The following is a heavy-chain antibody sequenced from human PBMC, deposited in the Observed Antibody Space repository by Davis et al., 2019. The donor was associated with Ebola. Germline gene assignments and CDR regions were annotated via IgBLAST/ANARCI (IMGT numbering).Heavy chain of an antibody. V-gene: IGHV4-39*07. CDR2: INHSGST. CDR1: GGSISSSSYY. J-gene: IGHJ4*02. CDR3: ARDSYYYDSSGYSYYFDY. Sequence: GSLRLSCTVSGGSISSSSYYWGWIRQPPGKGLEWIGEINHSGSTNYNPSLKSRVTISVDTSKNQFSLKLSSVTAADTAVYYCARDSYYYDSSGYSYYFDYWGQGTLVTVSS. D-gene: IGHD3-22*01.